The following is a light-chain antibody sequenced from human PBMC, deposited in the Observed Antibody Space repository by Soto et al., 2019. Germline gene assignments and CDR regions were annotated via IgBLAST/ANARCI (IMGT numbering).Light chain of an antibody. J-gene: IGKJ4*01. CDR1: QSISSR. CDR2: DAS. CDR3: QQYNSFSIT. Sequence: DIQMTQSPSTLSASVGDRVTITCRASQSISSRLDWYQQKPGKAPQLLSYDASSLQSGVPSRFSGSGSGTEFTLTISSVQPDDFATDYCQQYNSFSITFGGGTKVEI. V-gene: IGKV1-5*01.